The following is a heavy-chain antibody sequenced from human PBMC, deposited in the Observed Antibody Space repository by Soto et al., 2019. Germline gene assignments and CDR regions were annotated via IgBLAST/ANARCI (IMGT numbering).Heavy chain of an antibody. CDR1: GGSVSSGTYF. CDR2: IYYSGST. J-gene: IGHJ6*02. V-gene: IGHV4-61*01. Sequence: SETLSLTCTVSGGSVSSGTYFWSWIRQSPGKKLEWIAYIYYSGSTNYNPSLQKRSTISVDTSKSLVSLTLTYVTAADAAVYYCARSPNYYYYGFDVWGQGTTVS. CDR3: ARSPNYYYYGFDV.